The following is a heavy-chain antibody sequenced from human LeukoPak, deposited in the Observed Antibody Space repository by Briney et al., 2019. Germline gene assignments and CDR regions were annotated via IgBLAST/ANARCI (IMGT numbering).Heavy chain of an antibody. V-gene: IGHV4-4*07. D-gene: IGHD7-27*01. CDR2: IYTSGST. Sequence: PSETLSLTCTVSGGSISSYYWSWIRQPAGKGLEWIGRIYTSGSTNYNPSLKSRVTMSVDTSKNQFSLKLSSVTAADTAVYYCARDLTGDELGYYYFYMDVWGKGTTVTVSS. CDR1: GGSISSYY. J-gene: IGHJ6*03. CDR3: ARDLTGDELGYYYFYMDV.